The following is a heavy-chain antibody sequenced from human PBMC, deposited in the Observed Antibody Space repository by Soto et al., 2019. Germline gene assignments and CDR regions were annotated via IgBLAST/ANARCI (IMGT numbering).Heavy chain of an antibody. J-gene: IGHJ4*02. D-gene: IGHD3-22*01. CDR3: AREYYYDSSGYSPFFDY. CDR2: IIPIFGTA. Sequence: SVKVSCKASGGTFSSYAISWVRQAPGQGLEWMGGIIPIFGTANYAQKFQGRVTITADESTSTAYMELSSLRSEDTAVYYCAREYYYDSSGYSPFFDYWGQGTLVTV. CDR1: GGTFSSYA. V-gene: IGHV1-69*13.